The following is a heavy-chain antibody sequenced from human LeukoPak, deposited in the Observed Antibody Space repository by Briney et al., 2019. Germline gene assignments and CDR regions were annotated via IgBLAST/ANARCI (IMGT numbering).Heavy chain of an antibody. J-gene: IGHJ4*02. CDR3: ARDATRIAAAGTAGY. V-gene: IGHV1-18*01. CDR2: ISAYNGNT. CDR1: GYTFTSYG. D-gene: IGHD6-13*01. Sequence: GASVKVSCKASGYTFTSYGISWVRQAPGQGLEWMEWISAYNGNTNYAQKLQGRVTMTTDTSTSTAYMELRSLRSDDTAVYYCARDATRIAAAGTAGYWGQGTLVTVSS.